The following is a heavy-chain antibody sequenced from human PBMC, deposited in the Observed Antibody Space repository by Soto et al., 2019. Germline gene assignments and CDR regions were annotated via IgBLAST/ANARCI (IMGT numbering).Heavy chain of an antibody. V-gene: IGHV1-46*01. CDR3: AITAHQWELLSFDY. Sequence: ASVKVSCKASGYTFTSNYVHWVRQAPGQGLEWMAVINPTGDNKAYAPKFEGRLTLTTDTSTSTMYMELSSLRSDDTAVYYCAITAHQWELLSFDYWGQGTLVTVSS. D-gene: IGHD1-26*01. CDR2: INPTGDNK. J-gene: IGHJ4*02. CDR1: GYTFTSNY.